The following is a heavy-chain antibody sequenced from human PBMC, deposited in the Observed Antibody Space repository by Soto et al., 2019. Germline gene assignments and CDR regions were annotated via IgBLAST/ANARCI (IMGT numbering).Heavy chain of an antibody. J-gene: IGHJ4*02. Sequence: GGSLRLSCAASGFTFSSYGMHWVRQAPGKGLEWVAVIWYDGSNKYYADSVKGRFTISRDNSKNTLYLQMNSLRAEDTAVYYCARKGGVEELLRLDYWGQGTLVTVSS. CDR2: IWYDGSNK. CDR3: ARKGGVEELLRLDY. V-gene: IGHV3-33*01. CDR1: GFTFSSYG. D-gene: IGHD1-26*01.